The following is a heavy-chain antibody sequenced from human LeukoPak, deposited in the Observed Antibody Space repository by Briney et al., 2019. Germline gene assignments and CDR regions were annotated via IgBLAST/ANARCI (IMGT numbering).Heavy chain of an antibody. Sequence: SETLSLTCTVSGGSISSSNYYWGWIRQPPGKGLEWIASMYYSGSTFYNPSLKSRVTISVDTSKNRFSLRLSSVTAADTVVYYCASLRSLMTLAGLDSWGQGTLVTVSS. CDR2: MYYSGST. V-gene: IGHV4-39*01. CDR3: ASLRSLMTLAGLDS. CDR1: GGSISSSNYY. D-gene: IGHD6-19*01. J-gene: IGHJ4*02.